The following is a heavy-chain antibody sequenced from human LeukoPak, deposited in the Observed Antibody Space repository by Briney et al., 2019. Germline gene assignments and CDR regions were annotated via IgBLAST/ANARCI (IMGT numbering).Heavy chain of an antibody. CDR2: IYYSGST. CDR3: ARIVVPAAIRRYLWFDP. Sequence: SETLSLTCTVSGGSISSSSYYWGWIRQPPGKGLEWIGSIYYSGSTYYNPSLKSRVTISVDTSKNQFSLKLSSVTAADTAVYYCARIVVPAAIRRYLWFDPWGQGTLVTVSS. J-gene: IGHJ5*02. CDR1: GGSISSSSYY. D-gene: IGHD2-2*02. V-gene: IGHV4-39*01.